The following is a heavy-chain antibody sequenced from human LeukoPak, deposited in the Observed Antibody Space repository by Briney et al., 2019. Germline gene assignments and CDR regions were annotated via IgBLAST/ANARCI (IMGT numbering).Heavy chain of an antibody. CDR1: GFTFSSYG. CDR2: ISYDGSNK. CDR3: AKDRVVAVPATCPGYFQH. V-gene: IGHV3-30*18. D-gene: IGHD2-2*01. J-gene: IGHJ1*01. Sequence: GGSLRLSCAASGFTFSSYGMHWVRQAPGKGLEWVAVISYDGSNKYYADSVKGRFTISRDNSKNTLYLQMNSLRAEDTAVYFCAKDRVVAVPATCPGYFQHWGQGTLVTVSS.